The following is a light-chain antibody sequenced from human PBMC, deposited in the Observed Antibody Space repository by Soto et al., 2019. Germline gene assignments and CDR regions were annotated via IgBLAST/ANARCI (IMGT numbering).Light chain of an antibody. CDR2: GNS. Sequence: QSVLTQPPSVSGAPGQRVTISCSGSTSNIGTAYDVHWYQPLPGTAPKLLIYGNSNRPSGVPYRFSGAKSGTSAALAITGLQAEDEADYYCQSYDSSLSGYVIFGGGTKLTVL. J-gene: IGLJ2*01. V-gene: IGLV1-40*01. CDR3: QSYDSSLSGYVI. CDR1: TSNIGTAYD.